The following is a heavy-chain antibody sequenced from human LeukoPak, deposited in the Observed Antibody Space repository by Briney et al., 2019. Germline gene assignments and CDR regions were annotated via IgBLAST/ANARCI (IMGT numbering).Heavy chain of an antibody. D-gene: IGHD6-13*01. J-gene: IGHJ5*02. CDR1: GFTFSSYG. Sequence: PGGSLRLSCAASGFTFSSYGMHWVRQAPGKGLEWVAVIWYDGSNKYYADSVKGRFTISRDNSKNTLYPQMNSLRDEDTAVYYCAKDIKAAASPTPGWFDPWGQGTLVTVSS. CDR2: IWYDGSNK. V-gene: IGHV3-33*06. CDR3: AKDIKAAASPTPGWFDP.